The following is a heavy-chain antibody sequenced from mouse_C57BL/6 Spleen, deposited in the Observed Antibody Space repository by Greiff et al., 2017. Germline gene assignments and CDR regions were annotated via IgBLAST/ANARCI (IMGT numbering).Heavy chain of an antibody. J-gene: IGHJ3*01. V-gene: IGHV5-12*01. Sequence: EVQGVESGGGLVQPGGSLKLSCAASGFTFSDYYMYWVRQTPEKRLEWVAYISNGGGSTYYPDTVKGRFTISRDNAKNTLYLQMSRLKSEDTAMYCCAKASYDYDWFAYWGQGTLVTVSA. CDR3: AKASYDYDWFAY. CDR2: ISNGGGST. CDR1: GFTFSDYY. D-gene: IGHD2-4*01.